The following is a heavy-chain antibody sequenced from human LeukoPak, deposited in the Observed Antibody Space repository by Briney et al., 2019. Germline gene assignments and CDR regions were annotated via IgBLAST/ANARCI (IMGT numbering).Heavy chain of an antibody. J-gene: IGHJ4*02. Sequence: ASVKVSCKASGYTFTSYYMHWVRQAPGQGLEWMGWISAYKGNTKYAQKFQGRVTMTTDTSTRTVYMEVRSLRSDDTAVYYCARDSLNSGWDFDYWGQGTLVTVSS. V-gene: IGHV1-18*04. CDR2: ISAYKGNT. CDR1: GYTFTSYY. D-gene: IGHD6-19*01. CDR3: ARDSLNSGWDFDY.